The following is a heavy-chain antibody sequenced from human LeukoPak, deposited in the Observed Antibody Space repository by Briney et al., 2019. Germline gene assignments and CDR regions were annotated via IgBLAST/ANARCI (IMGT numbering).Heavy chain of an antibody. Sequence: PGGSLRLSCAASGFTFSSYWMSWVRQAPGKGLEWVANIKQDGSEEYYVDSVKGRFTISRDNAKNSLYLQMNSLRAEDTAVYYCARGRVPAALYYYYYGMDVWGKGTTVTVSS. V-gene: IGHV3-7*03. J-gene: IGHJ6*04. CDR3: ARGRVPAALYYYYYGMDV. CDR2: IKQDGSEE. CDR1: GFTFSSYW. D-gene: IGHD2-2*01.